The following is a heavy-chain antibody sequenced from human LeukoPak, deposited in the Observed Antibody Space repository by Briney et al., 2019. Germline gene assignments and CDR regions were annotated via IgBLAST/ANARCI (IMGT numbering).Heavy chain of an antibody. D-gene: IGHD1-26*01. CDR2: VSWNGGSI. CDR3: VKSALGQVGFDY. CDR1: GFTFDDYG. J-gene: IGHJ4*02. Sequence: GGSLRLSCEASGFTFDDYGMHWVRQAPGKGLEWVSGVSWNGGSIGYADSVRGRFTISRDNAKNSLYLQMNRLRADDTALYYCVKSALGQVGFDYWGQGTLVTVSS. V-gene: IGHV3-9*01.